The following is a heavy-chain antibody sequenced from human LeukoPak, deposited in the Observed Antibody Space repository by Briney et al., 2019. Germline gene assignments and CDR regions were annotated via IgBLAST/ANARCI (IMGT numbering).Heavy chain of an antibody. J-gene: IGHJ4*02. CDR1: GFTFSSYE. V-gene: IGHV3-48*03. D-gene: IGHD6-13*01. CDR3: ARARVAAAGWYGNDFDY. Sequence: PGGSLRLSCAASGFTFSSYEMNWVRQAPGKGLEWVSYISSSGSTIYYADSEKGRFTISRDNAKNSLYLQMNSLRAEDTAVYYCARARVAAAGWYGNDFDYWGQGTLVTVSS. CDR2: ISSSGSTI.